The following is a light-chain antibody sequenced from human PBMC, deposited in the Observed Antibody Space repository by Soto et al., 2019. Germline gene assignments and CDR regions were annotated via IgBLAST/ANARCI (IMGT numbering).Light chain of an antibody. V-gene: IGKV1-39*01. J-gene: IGKJ5*01. CDR2: AAS. CDR1: QSISRN. CDR3: QQSYTTASII. Sequence: DIQMTQSPSSLSASVGDRVTITCRASQSISRNLNWYQHKPGKAPKLLIYAASSLQNGVPSRFSGGGSGTEFTLSISSLQPEDFGTYYCQQSYTTASIIVGQGTRLEIK.